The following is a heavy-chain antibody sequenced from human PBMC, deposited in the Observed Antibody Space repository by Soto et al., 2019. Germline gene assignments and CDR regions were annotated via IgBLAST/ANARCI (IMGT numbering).Heavy chain of an antibody. CDR1: GYTFTHYY. Sequence: QVQLVQSGAEVKKPGASVRVSCKASGYTFTHYYIHWVRQAPGQGLEWMGIINPNGGITTYAQKFRAGFTMTRDTSTSPVYLELSSLRSEDSAIYYCATSVNSAMAFDYWGQGTLVTVSS. D-gene: IGHD5-18*01. V-gene: IGHV1-46*01. CDR3: ATSVNSAMAFDY. CDR2: INPNGGIT. J-gene: IGHJ4*02.